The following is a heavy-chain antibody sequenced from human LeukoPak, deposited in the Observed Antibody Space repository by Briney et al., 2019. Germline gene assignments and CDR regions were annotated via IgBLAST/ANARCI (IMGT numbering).Heavy chain of an antibody. D-gene: IGHD6-19*01. CDR1: GYTFTSYY. CDR3: ARQRAVAGTGRDSFDY. CDR2: INPSGGST. V-gene: IGHV1-46*01. Sequence: ASVTVSCKASGYTFTSYYMHWVRQAPGQGLEWMGIINPSGGSTSYAQKFQGRVTMTRDTSTSTVYMELSSLRSEDTAVYYCARQRAVAGTGRDSFDYWGQGTLVTVSS. J-gene: IGHJ4*02.